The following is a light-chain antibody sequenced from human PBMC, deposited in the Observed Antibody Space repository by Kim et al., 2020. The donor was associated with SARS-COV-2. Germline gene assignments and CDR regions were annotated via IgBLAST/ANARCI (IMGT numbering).Light chain of an antibody. Sequence: QSVLTQPPSASGAPGQRVTISCSGSSSNIGTNPVYWYQQLPGTAPKLFIFGSDQRPSGVPDRFSGSKSGTSASLAISGLRSEDEADFYFATWDDSLSGYVFGTGTKVTVL. CDR2: GSD. V-gene: IGLV1-47*01. J-gene: IGLJ1*01. CDR3: ATWDDSLSGYV. CDR1: SSNIGTNP.